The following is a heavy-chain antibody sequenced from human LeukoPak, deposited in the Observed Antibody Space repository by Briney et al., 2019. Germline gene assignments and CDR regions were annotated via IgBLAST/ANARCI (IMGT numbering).Heavy chain of an antibody. V-gene: IGHV3-7*01. CDR2: IHEDGSQK. CDR1: GFTFGTYS. Sequence: PGGSLRLSCAASGFTFGTYSMSWVRQAPGKGLEWVANIHEDGSQKMYVDSVKGRFTISRDNAKNSLYLQMNSLRAEDTAVYYCTRDESGTVTNFRFDYWGQGTLVTVSS. J-gene: IGHJ4*02. CDR3: TRDESGTVTNFRFDY. D-gene: IGHD4-17*01.